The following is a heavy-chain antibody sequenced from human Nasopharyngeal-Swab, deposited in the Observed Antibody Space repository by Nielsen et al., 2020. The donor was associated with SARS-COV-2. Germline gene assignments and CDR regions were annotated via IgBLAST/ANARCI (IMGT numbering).Heavy chain of an antibody. CDR2: IYYSGST. Sequence: LRLSCTVSGGSISSGGYYWSWIRQHPGKGLEWIGYIYYSGSTYYNPSLKSRVTISVDTSKNQFSLKLSSVTAADTAVYYCARAITIFGVVITQFDYWGQGTLVTVSS. D-gene: IGHD3-3*01. CDR3: ARAITIFGVVITQFDY. CDR1: GGSISSGGYY. J-gene: IGHJ4*02. V-gene: IGHV4-31*03.